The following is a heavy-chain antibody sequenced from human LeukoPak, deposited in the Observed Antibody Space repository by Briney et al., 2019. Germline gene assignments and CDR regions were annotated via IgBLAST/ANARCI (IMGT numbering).Heavy chain of an antibody. CDR2: TSNDGRTK. CDR1: KFTFYIHA. J-gene: IGHJ5*02. V-gene: IGHV3-30*04. D-gene: IGHD2-2*01. Sequence: PGGSLRLSCAASKFTFYIHAFHWVRQAPGKGLEWVAVTSNDGRTKYYADSVKGRFTISRDNSNNMVYLQMNSLRAEDTAVYYCAKDLCSSTSCRLRAFDPWGQGTLVTVSS. CDR3: AKDLCSSTSCRLRAFDP.